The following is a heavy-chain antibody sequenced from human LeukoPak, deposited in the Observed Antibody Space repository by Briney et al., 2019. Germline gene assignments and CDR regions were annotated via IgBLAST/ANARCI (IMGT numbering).Heavy chain of an antibody. CDR3: ARETMDTAMALPIDY. Sequence: SVKVSCKASGGTFSSYAISWVRQAPGQGLEWMGRITPIFGTANYAQKFQGRVTITTDGSTSTAYMELSSLRSEDTAVYYCARETMDTAMALPIDYWGQGTLVTVSS. CDR2: ITPIFGTA. J-gene: IGHJ4*02. D-gene: IGHD5-18*01. CDR1: GGTFSSYA. V-gene: IGHV1-69*05.